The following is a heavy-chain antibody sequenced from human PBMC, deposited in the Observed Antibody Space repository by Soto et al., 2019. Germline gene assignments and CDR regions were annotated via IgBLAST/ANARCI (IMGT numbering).Heavy chain of an antibody. V-gene: IGHV3-33*01. CDR3: ARGRGGSYGGNSAHFDI. CDR2: IWYDGSKK. J-gene: IGHJ3*02. Sequence: QVQLVESGGGVVQPGTSLRLSCEASGFTFSGFGMHWVRQAPGKGLEWVAVIWYDGSKKYYADCVKGRFTISRENSKNALYRQMTSLRAEVTAVYYCARGRGGSYGGNSAHFDIWGQATLVTVSS. CDR1: GFTFSGFG. D-gene: IGHD4-17*01.